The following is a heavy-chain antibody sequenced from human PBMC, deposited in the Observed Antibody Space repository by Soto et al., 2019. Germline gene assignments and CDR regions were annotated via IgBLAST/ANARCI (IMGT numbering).Heavy chain of an antibody. CDR1: VYRFSSSW. CDR2: IFPGDSET. D-gene: IGHD1-1*01. Sequence: PGASLQISCPATVYRFSSSWIGCVRQIPGKGLEWMGLIFPGDSETTYSPSFQGHVSISADTSISTAFLQWNSLNTPDPAIYSCARQRPGSYWPQRS. J-gene: IGHJ4*02. V-gene: IGHV5-51*01. CDR3: ARQRPGSY.